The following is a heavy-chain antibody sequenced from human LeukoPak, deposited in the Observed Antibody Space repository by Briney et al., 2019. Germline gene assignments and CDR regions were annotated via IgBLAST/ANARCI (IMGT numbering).Heavy chain of an antibody. CDR1: GGSFSGYY. CDR3: ARGSAEYAFDI. V-gene: IGHV4-34*01. J-gene: IGHJ3*02. D-gene: IGHD6-13*01. CDR2: INHSGST. Sequence: SETLSLTCAVYGGSFSGYYWSWIRQPPGKGLEWIGEINHSGSTNYNPSLKSRVTISVDTSKNQFSLKLSSVTAADTAVYYCARGSAEYAFDIWGQGTMVTVSS.